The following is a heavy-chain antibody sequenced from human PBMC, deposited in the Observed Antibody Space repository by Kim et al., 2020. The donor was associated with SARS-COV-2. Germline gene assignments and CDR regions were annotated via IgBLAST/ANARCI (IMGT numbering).Heavy chain of an antibody. Sequence: GGSLRLSCAASGFTFSSYSMNWVRQAPGKGLEWVSYISSSSSTIYYADSVQGRFTISRDNAKNSLYLQMNSLRDEDTAVYYCAGDSLHYDILTGYYNSGWYFELWGRGTPVTVSP. V-gene: IGHV3-48*02. D-gene: IGHD3-9*01. CDR3: AGDSLHYDILTGYYNSGWYFEL. J-gene: IGHJ2*01. CDR1: GFTFSSYS. CDR2: ISSSSSTI.